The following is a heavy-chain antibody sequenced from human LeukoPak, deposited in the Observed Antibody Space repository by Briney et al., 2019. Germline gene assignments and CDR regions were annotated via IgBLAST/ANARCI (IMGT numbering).Heavy chain of an antibody. V-gene: IGHV4-59*01. Sequence: PSETLSLTCSVSGGSISNYYRSWVRQPPGKGLEWIGYVFHNGNTNYNPSLQSRVTISLDTSKTQFSLTLTSVTAADTAVYYCARGGAIPLIGPIAPLDYWGQGILVTVSS. J-gene: IGHJ4*02. CDR2: VFHNGNT. D-gene: IGHD6-6*01. CDR1: GGSISNYY. CDR3: ARGGAIPLIGPIAPLDY.